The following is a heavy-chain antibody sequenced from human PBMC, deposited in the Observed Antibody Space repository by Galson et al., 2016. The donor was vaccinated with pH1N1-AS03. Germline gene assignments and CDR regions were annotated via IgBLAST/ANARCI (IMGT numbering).Heavy chain of an antibody. CDR3: ARKMGGGSALDT. CDR1: GGPFTNFA. CDR2: VLPLFGKT. V-gene: IGHV1-69*13. D-gene: IGHD3-16*01. Sequence: SVKVSCKASGGPFTNFAINWVRQAPGQGLEWMGGVLPLFGKTNYAEKFQGRLTITAGGIYYMELNSLASEETAVYFCARKMGGGSALDTWGQGTMVTVSS. J-gene: IGHJ3*02.